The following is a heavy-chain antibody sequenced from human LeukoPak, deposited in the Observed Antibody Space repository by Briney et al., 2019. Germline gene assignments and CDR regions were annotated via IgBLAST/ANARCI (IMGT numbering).Heavy chain of an antibody. CDR2: INHSGST. D-gene: IGHD3-10*01. CDR3: ANSPKRLYYGSGSYSYYYYGMDV. Sequence: SETLSLTCAVYGGSFSGYYWSWIRQPPGKGLEWTGEINHSGSTNYHPSLKSRVTMSVDTSKNQFSLKLSSVTAADTAVYYCANSPKRLYYGSGSYSYYYYGMDVWGKGTTVTVSS. CDR1: GGSFSGYY. J-gene: IGHJ6*04. V-gene: IGHV4-34*01.